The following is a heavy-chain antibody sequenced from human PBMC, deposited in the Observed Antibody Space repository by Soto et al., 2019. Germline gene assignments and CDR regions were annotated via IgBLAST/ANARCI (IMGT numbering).Heavy chain of an antibody. D-gene: IGHD2-21*02. CDR3: AKDGGYCGGDCTTANYGMDV. CDR1: GFTFDDYA. Sequence: GGSLRLSCAASGFTFDDYAMHWVRQAPGKGLEWVSGIGWNSGSIGYADSVKGRFTISRDNAKNSLYLQMNSLRAEDTALYYCAKDGGYCGGDCTTANYGMDVWGQGTTVTVSS. CDR2: IGWNSGSI. V-gene: IGHV3-9*01. J-gene: IGHJ6*02.